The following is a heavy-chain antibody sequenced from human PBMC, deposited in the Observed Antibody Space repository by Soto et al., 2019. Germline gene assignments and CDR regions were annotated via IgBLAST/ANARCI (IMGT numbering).Heavy chain of an antibody. V-gene: IGHV4-34*01. D-gene: IGHD3-10*01. J-gene: IGHJ6*02. CDR1: GGPVSGYH. CDR2: IKHTGSF. CDR3: ARGDVGDVYFYYFGLDV. Sequence: PSETLSLTCSVSGGPVSGYHWSWIRQYPGKGLEWIAEIKHTGSFHYNPSLLSRVTMSVDTSKNQFSLNLSSVTAADTAVYYCARGDVGDVYFYYFGLDVWGQGTTVTVSS.